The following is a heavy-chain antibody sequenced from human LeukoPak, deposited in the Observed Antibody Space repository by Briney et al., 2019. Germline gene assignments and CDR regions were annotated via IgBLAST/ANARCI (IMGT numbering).Heavy chain of an antibody. CDR1: GFTVSSSS. Sequence: GGSLRLSCVASGFTVSSSSMSWVRQAPGQGLEWVSIIYNGHNTYYTDSVKGRFTIARDNAKNTVHLQMNSLRAEDTAVYYCARDPGYHYYGMDVWGQGTTVVVSS. V-gene: IGHV3-66*01. CDR2: IYNGHNT. J-gene: IGHJ6*02. CDR3: ARDPGYHYYGMDV.